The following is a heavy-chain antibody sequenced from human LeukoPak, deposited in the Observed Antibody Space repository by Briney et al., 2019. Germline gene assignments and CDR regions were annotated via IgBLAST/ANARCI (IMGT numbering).Heavy chain of an antibody. CDR3: ARGIVKAYYFDY. Sequence: ASVKVSCKASGYVFTSYGINWVRQATGQGLEWMGWMDPQNGNTGSAQKLQGRVTMTTDTSTSTAYMELRSLRSDDTAVYYCARGIVKAYYFDYWGQGTLVTVSS. D-gene: IGHD3-16*02. CDR1: GYVFTSYG. CDR2: MDPQNGNT. J-gene: IGHJ4*02. V-gene: IGHV1-18*01.